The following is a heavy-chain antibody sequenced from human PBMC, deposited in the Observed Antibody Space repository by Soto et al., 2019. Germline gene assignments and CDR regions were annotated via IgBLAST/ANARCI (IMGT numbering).Heavy chain of an antibody. V-gene: IGHV3-23*01. D-gene: IGHD3-3*01. J-gene: IGHJ4*02. CDR1: GFTFSSYA. CDR2: ISGSGGST. Sequence: EVQLLESGGGLVQPGGSLRLSCAASGFTFSSYAMSWVRQAPGKGLECVSGISGSGGSTYDDDSVKGGSTISRDNSKNTLYVQMNGLTAEDTAVYYCAKGPVELRFLEWWHYWVQGTLVAVSS. CDR3: AKGPVELRFLEWWHY.